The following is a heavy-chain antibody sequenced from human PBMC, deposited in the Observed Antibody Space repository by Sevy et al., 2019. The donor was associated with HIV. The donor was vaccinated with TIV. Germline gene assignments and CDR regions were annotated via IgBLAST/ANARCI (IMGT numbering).Heavy chain of an antibody. CDR1: GFTFSSYA. V-gene: IGHV3-23*01. CDR3: VKGKRGNELLLYYFDY. D-gene: IGHD2-15*01. CDR2: ISGSGGST. Sequence: GGSLRLSCAASGFTFSSYAMSWVRQAPGKGLEWVSAISGSGGSTYYADSVKGRFTISRDNSKNTLYLQMNSLRAEDTAVYYCVKGKRGNELLLYYFDYWGQGTLVTVSS. J-gene: IGHJ4*01.